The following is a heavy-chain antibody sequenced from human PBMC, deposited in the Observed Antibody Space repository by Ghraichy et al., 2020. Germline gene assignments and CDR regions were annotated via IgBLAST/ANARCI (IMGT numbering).Heavy chain of an antibody. Sequence: GGSLRLSCAASGFTFSNYAMSWVRQAPGKGLEWVLTISGSGSGTYYADSVKGRFTISRDSSKNTLYLQMNSLRAEDTAVYYCAKDSSGWCIDFWGQGTLVTVSS. CDR1: GFTFSNYA. CDR3: AKDSSGWCIDF. J-gene: IGHJ4*02. V-gene: IGHV3-23*01. D-gene: IGHD6-19*01. CDR2: ISGSGSGT.